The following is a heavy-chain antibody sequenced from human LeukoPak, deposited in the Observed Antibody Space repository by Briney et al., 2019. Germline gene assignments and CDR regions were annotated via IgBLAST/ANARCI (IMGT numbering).Heavy chain of an antibody. CDR2: ISGSGGST. Sequence: GGSLRLSCAASGFTFSSYAMSWVRRAPGKGLEWVSAISGSGGSTYYADSVKGRFTISRDNSKNTLYLQMNSLRAEDTAVYYCAKDIGIAVAGRDEYFQHWGQGTLVTVSS. CDR1: GFTFSSYA. V-gene: IGHV3-23*01. CDR3: AKDIGIAVAGRDEYFQH. J-gene: IGHJ1*01. D-gene: IGHD6-19*01.